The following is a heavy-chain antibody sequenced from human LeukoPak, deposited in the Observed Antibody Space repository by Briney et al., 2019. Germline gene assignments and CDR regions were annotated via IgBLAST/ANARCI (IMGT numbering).Heavy chain of an antibody. CDR2: ISGSGDNT. J-gene: IGHJ4*02. CDR3: ANGIAAAGGFDY. V-gene: IGHV3-23*01. CDR1: GFTFSSYS. Sequence: GGSLRLSCAASGFTFSSYSMSWVRQAPGKGLEWVSGISGSGDNTYYADSVKGRFTISRDNSKNTLYVQMNSLRAEDTAVYYCANGIAAAGGFDYWGQGTLVTVSS. D-gene: IGHD6-13*01.